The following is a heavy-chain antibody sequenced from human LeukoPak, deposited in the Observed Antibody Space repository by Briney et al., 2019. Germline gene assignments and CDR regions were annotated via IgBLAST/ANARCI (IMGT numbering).Heavy chain of an antibody. D-gene: IGHD1-26*01. CDR3: ASYQSGSYYY. J-gene: IGHJ4*02. CDR1: GYFISSGYY. Sequence: SETLSLTCAVYGYFISSGYYWGWIRQPPGKGLEWIGYIYYSGSTNYNPSLKSRVTISVDTSKNQFSLKLSSVTAADTAVYYCASYQSGSYYYWGQGTLVTVSS. V-gene: IGHV4-61*01. CDR2: IYYSGST.